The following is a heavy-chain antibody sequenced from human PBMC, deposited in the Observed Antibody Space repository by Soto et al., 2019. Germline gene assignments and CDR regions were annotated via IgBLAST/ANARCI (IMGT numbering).Heavy chain of an antibody. CDR1: GFTFSNYA. CDR2: ISGSGGAT. CDR3: AKDLWDIIRGIMEV. D-gene: IGHD3-10*01. J-gene: IGHJ6*02. Sequence: GGSLRLSCAASGFTFSNYAVSWVRQAPGKGLEWVSAISGSGGATYYADSVKGRFTISRDNSKNTLYLQMNSLRAEDTAVYYCAKDLWDIIRGIMEVWGQGTTVTV. V-gene: IGHV3-23*01.